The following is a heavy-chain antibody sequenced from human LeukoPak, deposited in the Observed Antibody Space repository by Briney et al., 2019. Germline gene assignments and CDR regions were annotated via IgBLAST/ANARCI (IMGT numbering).Heavy chain of an antibody. CDR3: AKRGVVIRVILVGFHKEAYYFES. Sequence: GGSLRLSCAASGFTLSSYAMSWVRQAPGKGLEWVAGISDSGGSTKYADSVKGRFTISRDNPKNTLFLQMNSLRAEDTAVYFCAKRGVVIRVILVGFHKEAYYFESWGQGALVTVSS. CDR2: ISDSGGST. CDR1: GFTLSSYA. D-gene: IGHD3/OR15-3a*01. V-gene: IGHV3-23*01. J-gene: IGHJ4*02.